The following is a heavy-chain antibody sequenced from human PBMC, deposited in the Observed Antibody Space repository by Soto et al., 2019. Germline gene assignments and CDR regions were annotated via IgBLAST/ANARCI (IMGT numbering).Heavy chain of an antibody. D-gene: IGHD2-8*01. CDR2: INPNSGGT. V-gene: IGHV1-2*02. J-gene: IGHJ6*02. CDR3: ARVGYCTNGVCYPPPYYYGMDV. Sequence: SVKVSCKASGYTLTGYYMHWVRQAPGQGLEWMGWINPNSGGTNYAQKFQGRVTMTRDTSISTAYMELSRLRSDDTAVYYCARVGYCTNGVCYPPPYYYGMDVWGQGTTVTASS. CDR1: GYTLTGYY.